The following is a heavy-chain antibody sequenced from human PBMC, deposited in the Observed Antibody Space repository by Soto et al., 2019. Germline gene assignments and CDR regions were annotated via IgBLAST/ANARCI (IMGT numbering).Heavy chain of an antibody. J-gene: IGHJ4*02. CDR3: ARGQRVTTLPDYFAY. V-gene: IGHV3-66*01. Sequence: GGSLRLSCAASGFTVSSNYMSWVRQAPGKGLEWVSVIYSGGSTYYADSVKGRFTISRDNSKNTLYLQMNSLRAEDTAVYYCARGQRVTTLPDYFAYWGQGTLVTVSS. CDR2: IYSGGST. CDR1: GFTVSSNY. D-gene: IGHD4-17*01.